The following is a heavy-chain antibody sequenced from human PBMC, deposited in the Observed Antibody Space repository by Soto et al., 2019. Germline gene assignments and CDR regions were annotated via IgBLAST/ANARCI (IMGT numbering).Heavy chain of an antibody. D-gene: IGHD2-21*02. J-gene: IGHJ6*02. CDR1: AFSLSTGGVG. CDR3: IKSPCGRDCLQTYATYSIYGMDV. CDR2: IYWDDDQ. V-gene: IGHV2-5*02. Sequence: QITLKESGPTLVKPTQTLTLTCTFSAFSLSTGGVGVGWIRQPPGKALEWLALIYWDDDQRYSPSLRSRLTITKHTSKIPVSLTMTNRHPVDPATYYWIKSPCGRDCLQTYATYSIYGMDVWGQGTTVTVSS.